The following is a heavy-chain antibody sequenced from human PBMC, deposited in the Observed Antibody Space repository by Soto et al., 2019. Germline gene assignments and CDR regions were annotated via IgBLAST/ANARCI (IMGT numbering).Heavy chain of an antibody. J-gene: IGHJ6*02. D-gene: IGHD6-13*01. CDR2: FIPIFRTA. CDR1: GGSITSYT. V-gene: IGHV1-69*01. CDR3: AREGAAAGTYFAQGYFYYGMDV. Sequence: QVQLVQSGAEVKKPGSSVKVSCKASGGSITSYTISWVRQAPGQGLEWMGGFIPIFRTANYAHKFQGRVTITADESTSTAYMELSSLRSDDTAVYFCAREGAAAGTYFAQGYFYYGMDVWGQGTTVTVSS.